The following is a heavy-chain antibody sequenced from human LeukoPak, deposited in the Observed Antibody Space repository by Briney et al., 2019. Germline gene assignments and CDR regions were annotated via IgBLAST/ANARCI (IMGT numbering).Heavy chain of an antibody. D-gene: IGHD2-15*01. Sequence: GGSLRLSCAASGFTFDDYAMHWVRQAPGKGLEWVSGISWNSGSIVYANSVTGRFTISRDNAKNTADLQMSSLRAEDTAVYYCVRDLGGSDDYWGQGTLVTVSS. CDR2: ISWNSGSI. CDR1: GFTFDDYA. J-gene: IGHJ4*02. CDR3: VRDLGGSDDY. V-gene: IGHV3-9*01.